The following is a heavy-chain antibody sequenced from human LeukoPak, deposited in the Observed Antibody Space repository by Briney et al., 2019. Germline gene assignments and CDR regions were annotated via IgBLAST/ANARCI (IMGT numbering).Heavy chain of an antibody. Sequence: ASVKVSCKASGYTFTSYGISWVRQAPGQGLEWMGWISIYNGNTNYAQKLQGRVTMTTDTSTSTAYMELRSLRSDDTALYYCARGPDNLYNYDTRGYYYSYYMDVWGKGTTVTVSS. CDR1: GYTFTSYG. CDR3: ARGPDNLYNYDTRGYYYSYYMDV. D-gene: IGHD3-22*01. J-gene: IGHJ6*03. CDR2: ISIYNGNT. V-gene: IGHV1-18*01.